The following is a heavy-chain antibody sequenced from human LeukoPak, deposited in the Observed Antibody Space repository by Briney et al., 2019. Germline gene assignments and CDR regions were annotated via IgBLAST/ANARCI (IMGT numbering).Heavy chain of an antibody. CDR3: ATWYSSSWYSSSY. CDR2: ISGSGGST. D-gene: IGHD6-13*01. CDR1: GFTFSSYS. V-gene: IGHV3-23*01. Sequence: GGSLRLSCAASGFTFSSYSMNWVRQAPGKGLEWVSAISGSGGSTYYADSVEGRFTISRDNSKNTLYLQMNSLRAEDTAVYYCATWYSSSWYSSSYWGQGTLATVSS. J-gene: IGHJ4*02.